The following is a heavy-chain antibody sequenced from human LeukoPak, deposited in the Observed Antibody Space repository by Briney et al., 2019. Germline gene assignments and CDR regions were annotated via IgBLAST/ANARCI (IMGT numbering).Heavy chain of an antibody. Sequence: GGSLRLSCAASGFTVSSNYMSWVRQAPGKGLERVSVIYSGGTTYYADSVKGRFTISRDNSKNTLYLQMSSLRAEDTAVYYCAKDLGYCSSTSCYFDYWGQGTLVTVSS. V-gene: IGHV3-53*01. CDR2: IYSGGTT. CDR1: GFTVSSNY. J-gene: IGHJ4*02. D-gene: IGHD2-2*01. CDR3: AKDLGYCSSTSCYFDY.